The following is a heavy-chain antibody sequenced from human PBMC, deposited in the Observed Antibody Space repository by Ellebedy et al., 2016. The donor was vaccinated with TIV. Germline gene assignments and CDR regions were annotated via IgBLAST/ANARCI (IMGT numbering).Heavy chain of an antibody. CDR3: ARERPRGRGDFDY. Sequence: GESLKISCAASGFTFSSYSLNWVRQAPGRGLEWVSYISESGSTTYYADSVKGRFTISRDNAKNSLYLQMNSLRAEDMGVYFCARERPRGRGDFDYWGQGTLVTVSS. J-gene: IGHJ4*02. D-gene: IGHD3-10*01. V-gene: IGHV3-48*01. CDR1: GFTFSSYS. CDR2: ISESGSTT.